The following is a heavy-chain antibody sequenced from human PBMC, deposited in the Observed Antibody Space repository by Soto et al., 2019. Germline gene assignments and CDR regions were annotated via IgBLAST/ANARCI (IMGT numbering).Heavy chain of an antibody. Sequence: EVQLVESGGGLVQPGGSLRLSCAASGFTVSSNYMSWVRQAPGKRLEWVSVIYSGGSTYYADSVKGRFTISRHNSKNTLYLQMNSLRAEDTAVYYCARDPSGYDLGYFDLWGRGTLVTVSS. J-gene: IGHJ2*01. CDR1: GFTVSSNY. CDR3: ARDPSGYDLGYFDL. CDR2: IYSGGST. V-gene: IGHV3-53*04. D-gene: IGHD5-12*01.